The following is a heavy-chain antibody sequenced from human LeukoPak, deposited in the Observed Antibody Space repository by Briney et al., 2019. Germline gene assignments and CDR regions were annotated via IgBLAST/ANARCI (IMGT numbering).Heavy chain of an antibody. CDR1: GFTFSTYG. D-gene: IGHD4-17*01. CDR3: ARETGSAVGSTDFDY. J-gene: IGHJ4*02. CDR2: ISYDGSNK. Sequence: GGSLRLSCAATGFTFSTYGMHWVRQAPGKGLEWVAVISYDGSNKYYADSVKGRFTISRDNSKNTLYLQMNSLRAEDTAVYYCARETGSAVGSTDFDYWGQGTLVTVSS. V-gene: IGHV3-30*03.